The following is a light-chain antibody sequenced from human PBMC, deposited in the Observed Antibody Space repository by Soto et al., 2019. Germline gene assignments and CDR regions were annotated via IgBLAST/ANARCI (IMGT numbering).Light chain of an antibody. V-gene: IGLV2-23*01. Sequence: QSALTQPAPVSGSPGQSITISCTGTSSDVGSHNLVSWYQHYPGEVPKLIIFEASKRPSGVSNRFSGSKSGSTASLTISGLQAEDESDYYCCSFAGSGIYVFGTGTKLTVL. CDR3: CSFAGSGIYV. CDR2: EAS. CDR1: SSDVGSHNL. J-gene: IGLJ1*01.